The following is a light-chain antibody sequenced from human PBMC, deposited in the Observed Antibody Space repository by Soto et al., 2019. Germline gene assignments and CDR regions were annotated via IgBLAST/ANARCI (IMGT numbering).Light chain of an antibody. CDR3: QQPYT. Sequence: EIVLTQSPATLSLSPGERATLSCRASQSVSSYLAWYQQKPGRAPRRLIYDASNRATGIPARFSGSGSGTDFTLTISSLEPEDFAVYYCQQPYTFGQGTKLEIK. V-gene: IGKV3-11*01. CDR2: DAS. CDR1: QSVSSY. J-gene: IGKJ2*01.